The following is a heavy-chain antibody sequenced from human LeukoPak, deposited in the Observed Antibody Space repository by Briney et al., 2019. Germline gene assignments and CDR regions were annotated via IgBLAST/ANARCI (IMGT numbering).Heavy chain of an antibody. J-gene: IGHJ3*02. CDR2: IYYSGST. D-gene: IGHD3-22*01. CDR3: ASIQSSYYYDSSGGFDI. V-gene: IGHV4-31*03. CDR1: GGSISSGGYY. Sequence: SETLSLTCTVSGGSISSGGYYWSWLRQHPGKGLEWIGYIYYSGSTYYNPSLKSRVTISVDTSKNQFSLKLSSVTAADTAVYYCASIQSSYYYDSSGGFDIWGQGTMVTVSS.